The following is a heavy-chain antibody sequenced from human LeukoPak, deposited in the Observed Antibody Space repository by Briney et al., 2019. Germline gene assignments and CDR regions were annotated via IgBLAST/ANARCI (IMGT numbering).Heavy chain of an antibody. Sequence: SVKVSCKASGGTFSSYTISWVRQAPGQGLEWMGRIIPIFGTANYAQKFQGRVTITTDESTSTAYMELSSLRSEDTAVYYCARDLYLRRDGYNHGYYYYMDVWGKGTTVTVSS. CDR3: ARDLYLRRDGYNHGYYYYMDV. V-gene: IGHV1-69*05. J-gene: IGHJ6*03. D-gene: IGHD5-24*01. CDR2: IIPIFGTA. CDR1: GGTFSSYT.